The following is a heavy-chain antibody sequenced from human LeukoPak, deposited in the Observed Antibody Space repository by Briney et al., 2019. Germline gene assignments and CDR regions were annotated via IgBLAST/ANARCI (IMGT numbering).Heavy chain of an antibody. CDR3: AGSLLWFGELFGYYYYGMDV. CDR1: GGSFSGYY. V-gene: IGHV4-34*01. CDR2: INHSGST. J-gene: IGHJ6*02. D-gene: IGHD3-10*01. Sequence: SETLSLTCAVYGGSFSGYYWSWIRQPPGKGLEWIGEINHSGSTNYNPSLKSRVTISVGTSKNQFSLKLSSVTAADTAVYYCAGSLLWFGELFGYYYYGMDVWGQGTTVTVSS.